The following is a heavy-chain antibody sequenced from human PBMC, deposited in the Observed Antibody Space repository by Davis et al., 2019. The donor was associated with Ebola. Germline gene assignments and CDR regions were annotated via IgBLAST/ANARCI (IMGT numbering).Heavy chain of an antibody. D-gene: IGHD6-25*01. J-gene: IGHJ4*02. Sequence: GESLKIPCAASGFTFSSYSMNWVRQAPGKGLEWVSYISSSSSTIYYADSVKGRFTISRDNAKNSLYLQMNSLRAEDTAVYYCARDKGSGIAAYWGQGTLVTVSS. CDR2: ISSSSSTI. V-gene: IGHV3-48*04. CDR1: GFTFSSYS. CDR3: ARDKGSGIAAY.